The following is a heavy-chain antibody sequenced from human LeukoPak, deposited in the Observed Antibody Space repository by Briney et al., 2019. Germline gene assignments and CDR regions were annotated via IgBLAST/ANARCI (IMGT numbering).Heavy chain of an antibody. V-gene: IGHV3-21*01. CDR3: ARSAPTRTLIGSGADY. J-gene: IGHJ4*02. CDR2: ISSSSSYI. Sequence: GGSLRLSCAASGFTFSSYGMHWVRQAPGKGLEWVSSISSSSSYIYYADSVKGRFTISRDNAKNSMFLQMNTLRAEDTAVYYCARSAPTRTLIGSGADYWGQGTLVTVSS. D-gene: IGHD3-22*01. CDR1: GFTFSSYG.